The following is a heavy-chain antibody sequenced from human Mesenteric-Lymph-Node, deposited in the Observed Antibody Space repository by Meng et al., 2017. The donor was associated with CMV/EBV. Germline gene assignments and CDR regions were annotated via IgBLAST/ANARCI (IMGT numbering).Heavy chain of an antibody. J-gene: IGHJ4*02. Sequence: SCKASGYSFTRYPINWVRQAPGQGLEWMGRINTITGNPTYAQAFTGHFVFSLDTSVNTAYLRISSLKADDTATYYCARDMGFPFFFDSWGQGTLVTVS. CDR2: INTITGNP. CDR3: ARDMGFPFFFDS. V-gene: IGHV7-4-1*02. D-gene: IGHD3-10*01. CDR1: GYSFTRYP.